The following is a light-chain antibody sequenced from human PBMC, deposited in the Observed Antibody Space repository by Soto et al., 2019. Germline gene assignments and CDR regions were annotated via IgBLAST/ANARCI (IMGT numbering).Light chain of an antibody. Sequence: QYALTQPPSASGSPGQSVTISCTGTSSDVGNYNYVSWYQQHPGKAPKLMIYEVTKRTSGVPDRFSGSKSGNTASLTVSGLQAEDEAEYYCTSYAAGKNVLFGGGTKLTVL. CDR3: TSYAAGKNVL. CDR2: EVT. V-gene: IGLV2-8*01. CDR1: SSDVGNYNY. J-gene: IGLJ2*01.